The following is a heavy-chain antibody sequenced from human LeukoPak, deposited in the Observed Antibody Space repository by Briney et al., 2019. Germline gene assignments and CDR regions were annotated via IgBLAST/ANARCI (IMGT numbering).Heavy chain of an antibody. Sequence: TGGSLRLSCAAFGFTFSSYWMNWARQAPGKGLEWVASTNHNGNVNYYVDSVKGRFTISRDNAKNSLYLQMSNLRAEDTAVYFCARGGGLDVWGQGATVTVSS. CDR1: GFTFSSYW. J-gene: IGHJ6*02. V-gene: IGHV3-7*03. CDR3: ARGGGLDV. CDR2: TNHNGNVN. D-gene: IGHD3-16*01.